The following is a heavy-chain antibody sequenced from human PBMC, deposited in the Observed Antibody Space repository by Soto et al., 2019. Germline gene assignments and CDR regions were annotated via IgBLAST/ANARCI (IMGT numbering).Heavy chain of an antibody. D-gene: IGHD3-22*01. CDR1: GGSISSGGYY. CDR3: ARALAYYYDSSDPSYYFDY. J-gene: IGHJ4*02. CDR2: IYYSGST. Sequence: PSETMSLTCTVAGGSISSGGYYLSWIRQHPGKGLEWIGYIYYSGSTYYNPSLKSRVTISVDTSKNQFSLKLSSVTAADTAVYYCARALAYYYDSSDPSYYFDYWDQGTLVTVSS. V-gene: IGHV4-31*03.